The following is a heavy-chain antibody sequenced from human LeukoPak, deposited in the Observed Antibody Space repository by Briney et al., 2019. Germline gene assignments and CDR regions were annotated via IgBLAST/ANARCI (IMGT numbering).Heavy chain of an antibody. J-gene: IGHJ4*02. CDR1: GFTFSNSA. CDR3: AKTVWFGELLDYFDY. D-gene: IGHD3-10*01. Sequence: GGSLRLSCAASGFTFSNSAMSWVRQAPGKGLEWVSAIRGSGGSTYYADSVKGRFTISRDISKNTLYLQMNSLGAEDTAVYYCAKTVWFGELLDYFDYWGQRTLVTVSS. CDR2: IRGSGGST. V-gene: IGHV3-23*01.